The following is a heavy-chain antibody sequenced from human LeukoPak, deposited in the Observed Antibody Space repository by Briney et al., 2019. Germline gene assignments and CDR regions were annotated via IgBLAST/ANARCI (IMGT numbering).Heavy chain of an antibody. CDR3: ARAGGSYYGSFDY. D-gene: IGHD1-26*01. J-gene: IGHJ4*02. CDR1: GYTFTSYG. Sequence: ASVKVSCKASGYTFTSYGISWVRQAPGQGLEWMGWISAYNGNTNYAQKLQGRVTMTTDTSTSTVYMELSSLRSEDTAVYYCARAGGSYYGSFDYWGQGTLVTVSS. V-gene: IGHV1-18*01. CDR2: ISAYNGNT.